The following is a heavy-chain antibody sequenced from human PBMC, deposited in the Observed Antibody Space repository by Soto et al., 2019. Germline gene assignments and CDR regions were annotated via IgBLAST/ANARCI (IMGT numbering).Heavy chain of an antibody. Sequence: QVQLVQSGAEVKKPGSSVKVSCKASGGTFSSYAISWVRQAPGQGLEWMGGIIPIFGTANYAQKFQGRVTITADESTSTAYMELSSLRSEDTAVYYCARDGYCSSTSCYRWDYYYYYGMDVWGQGTTVTVSS. CDR2: IIPIFGTA. CDR3: ARDGYCSSTSCYRWDYYYYYGMDV. D-gene: IGHD2-2*02. J-gene: IGHJ6*02. CDR1: GGTFSSYA. V-gene: IGHV1-69*01.